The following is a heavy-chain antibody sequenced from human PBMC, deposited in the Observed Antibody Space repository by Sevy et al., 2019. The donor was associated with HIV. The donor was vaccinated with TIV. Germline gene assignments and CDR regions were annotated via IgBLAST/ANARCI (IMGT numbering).Heavy chain of an antibody. Sequence: ASVKVSCKASGYTFTSYDINWVRQATGQGLEWMGWMNPNSGNTGYAQKFQGRVTMTRNTSISTAYMELSSLGSEDTAVYYCARGRVDFWSGREYYFDYWGQGTLVTVSS. V-gene: IGHV1-8*01. D-gene: IGHD3-3*01. CDR2: MNPNSGNT. CDR1: GYTFTSYD. J-gene: IGHJ4*02. CDR3: ARGRVDFWSGREYYFDY.